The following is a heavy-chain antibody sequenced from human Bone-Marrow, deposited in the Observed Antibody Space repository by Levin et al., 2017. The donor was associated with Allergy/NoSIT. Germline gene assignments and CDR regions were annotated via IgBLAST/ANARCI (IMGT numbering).Heavy chain of an antibody. CDR2: IIPISGTA. CDR1: GYTFSSYV. D-gene: IGHD1-26*01. V-gene: IGHV1-69*13. J-gene: IGHJ4*02. CDR3: AREGVGATWVD. Sequence: SVKVSCKASGYTFSSYVISWVRQAPGQGLEWMGRIIPISGTADYAQKIQGRVTITADQSTSTAYMELSSLRSDDTAVYYCAREGVGATWVDWGQGTLVTVSS.